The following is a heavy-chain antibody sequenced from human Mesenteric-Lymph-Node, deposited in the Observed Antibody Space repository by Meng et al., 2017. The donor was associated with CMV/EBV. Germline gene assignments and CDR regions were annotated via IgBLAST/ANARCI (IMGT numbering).Heavy chain of an antibody. CDR2: IYSADSST. D-gene: IGHD1-26*01. J-gene: IGHJ4*02. V-gene: IGHV3-23*03. CDR3: AKDTRVGAWGAFDY. CDR1: RFTFSSYA. Sequence: GGSLRPSCAASRFTFSSYAMSWVRQAPGKGLEWVSVIYSADSSTYYEDSVKGRFTISRDNSKNTLYLQMNSLRAEDTAIYYCAKDTRVGAWGAFDYWGQGTLVTVSS.